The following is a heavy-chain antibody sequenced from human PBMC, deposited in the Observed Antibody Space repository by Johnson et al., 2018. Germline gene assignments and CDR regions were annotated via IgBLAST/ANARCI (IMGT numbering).Heavy chain of an antibody. D-gene: IGHD2-15*01. CDR1: GFTFSGSA. V-gene: IGHV3-73*01. J-gene: IGHJ6*02. CDR3: TRMVASTVGVEAYYYYYYGMDV. Sequence: VQLVESGGGLVQPGGSLRLSCAASGFTFSGSAMHWVRQASGKGLEWVGRIRSKANSYAPAYAASVKGRFTISRDYSKNTAYLQMNSLKTEDTAVYYCTRMVASTVGVEAYYYYYYGMDVGGQGTTVTVSS. CDR2: IRSKANSYAP.